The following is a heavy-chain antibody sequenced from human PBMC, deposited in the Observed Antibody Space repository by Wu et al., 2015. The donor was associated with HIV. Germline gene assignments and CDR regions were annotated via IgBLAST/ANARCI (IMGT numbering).Heavy chain of an antibody. CDR2: IIPIFGTA. V-gene: IGHV1-69*05. CDR3: ARGSTYYYDSSGYYYPQGFDY. Sequence: QVQLVQSGAEVKKPGSSVKVSCKASGGTFNSYAISWVRQAPGQGLEWMGGIIPIFGTANYAQKFQGRVTITTDESTSTAYMELSSLRSEDTAVYYCARGSTYYYDSSGYYYPQGFDYVGPGNAGHRLL. CDR1: GGTFNSYA. J-gene: IGHJ4*02. D-gene: IGHD3-22*01.